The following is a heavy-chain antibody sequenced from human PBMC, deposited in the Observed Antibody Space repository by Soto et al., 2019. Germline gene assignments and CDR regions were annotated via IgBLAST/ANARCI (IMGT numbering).Heavy chain of an antibody. V-gene: IGHV3-74*01. CDR3: VSGYSSSSVTTGY. J-gene: IGHJ4*02. Sequence: GGSLRLSCAASGFTFSSHWMHWIRQAPGKGLVWVSRSNSDGSSTSYADSVKGRFTISRDNAKNTLYLQMNNLIVEDTAVYHCVSGYSSSSVTTGYWGQGTLVTVSS. CDR1: GFTFSSHW. D-gene: IGHD6-6*01. CDR2: SNSDGSST.